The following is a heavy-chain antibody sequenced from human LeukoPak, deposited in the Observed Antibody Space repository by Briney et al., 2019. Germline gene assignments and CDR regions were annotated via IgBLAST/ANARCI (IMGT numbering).Heavy chain of an antibody. CDR3: AREGDTAMTAGYYYYMDV. CDR1: GFTFSSYA. Sequence: PGGSLRLPCAASGFTFSSYAMHWVRQAPGKGLEWVAVISYDGSNKYYADSVKGRFTISRDNSKNTLYLQMNSLRAEDTAVYYCAREGDTAMTAGYYYYMDVWGKGTTVTVSS. D-gene: IGHD5-18*01. J-gene: IGHJ6*03. CDR2: ISYDGSNK. V-gene: IGHV3-30*04.